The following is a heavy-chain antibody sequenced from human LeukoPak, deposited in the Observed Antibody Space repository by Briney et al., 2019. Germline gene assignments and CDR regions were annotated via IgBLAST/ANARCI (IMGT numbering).Heavy chain of an antibody. D-gene: IGHD3-10*01. J-gene: IGHJ4*02. V-gene: IGHV3-21*04. CDR1: GFTFSSHW. Sequence: PGGSLRLSCAASGFTFSSHWMHWVRQGPGKGLEWVSSISSSSSYIYYADSVKGRFTISRDNSKNTLYLQMNSLRAEDTAVYYCAKDPPAFYGSDTWYFDYWGQGTLVTVSS. CDR3: AKDPPAFYGSDTWYFDY. CDR2: ISSSSSYI.